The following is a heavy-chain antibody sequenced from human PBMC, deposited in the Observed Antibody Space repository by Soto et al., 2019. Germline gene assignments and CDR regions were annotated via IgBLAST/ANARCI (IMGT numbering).Heavy chain of an antibody. Sequence: ASVKVSCKASGYIFTGYYMHWVRQAPGQGLEWMGWINPNSGGTNYAQKFQGRVTMTRDTSISTAYMELSRLRSDDTAVYYCARVLSFTAPVYYYYGMDVWGQGTTVTVSS. CDR2: INPNSGGT. D-gene: IGHD6-13*01. CDR1: GYIFTGYY. V-gene: IGHV1-2*02. CDR3: ARVLSFTAPVYYYYGMDV. J-gene: IGHJ6*02.